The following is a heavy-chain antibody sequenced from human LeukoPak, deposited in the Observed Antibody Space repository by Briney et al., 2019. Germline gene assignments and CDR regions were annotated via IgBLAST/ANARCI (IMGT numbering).Heavy chain of an antibody. CDR3: ARDLGMGYKNAFDI. CDR1: GLTFSDYW. J-gene: IGHJ3*02. V-gene: IGHV3-7*01. D-gene: IGHD5-18*01. CDR2: IKQDGSEK. Sequence: GGSLRLSCAASGLTFSDYWMSWVRQAPGKGLEWVANIKQDGSEKYYVDSVKGRFTISRDNAKNSLYLQMNSLRAEDTAVYYCARDLGMGYKNAFDIWGQGTMVTVSS.